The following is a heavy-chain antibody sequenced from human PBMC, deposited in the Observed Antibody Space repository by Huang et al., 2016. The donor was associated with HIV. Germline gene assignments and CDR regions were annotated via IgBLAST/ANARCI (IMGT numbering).Heavy chain of an antibody. CDR1: GGSISSSGYY. CDR2: FYYRWTT. J-gene: IGHJ3*02. V-gene: IGHV4-39*01. CDR3: ARHISYGDYVPDTFNI. Sequence: QLQLQESGPGLVKPSETLSLTCTVSGGSISSSGYYWGRIRQPPVKGLEWIGSFYYRWTTYDNPALKSRVTISVDTSKNHFSLKLNSVTAADTAVYYCARHISYGDYVPDTFNIWGQGSMVTVSS. D-gene: IGHD4-17*01.